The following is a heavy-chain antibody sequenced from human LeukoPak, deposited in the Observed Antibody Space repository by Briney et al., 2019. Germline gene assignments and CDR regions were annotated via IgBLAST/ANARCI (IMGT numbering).Heavy chain of an antibody. CDR1: GYTFTSYG. J-gene: IGHJ4*02. V-gene: IGHV1-18*01. D-gene: IGHD6-13*01. CDR3: ARATLIPGIAAAGKATSLADY. CDR2: ISAYNGNT. Sequence: ASVKVSCKASGYTFTSYGISWVRQAPGQGLEWMGWISAYNGNTNYAQKLQGRVTMTTDTSTSTAYMELRSLRSDDTAVYYCARATLIPGIAAAGKATSLADYWGQGTLVTVSS.